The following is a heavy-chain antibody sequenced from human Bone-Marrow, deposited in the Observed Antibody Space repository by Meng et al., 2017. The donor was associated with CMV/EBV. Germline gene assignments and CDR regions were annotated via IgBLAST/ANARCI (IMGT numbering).Heavy chain of an antibody. CDR1: GFTFSGSA. CDR3: TNSGQLEFYYYGMDV. Sequence: GESLRISCAASGFTFSGSAMHWVRQASGKGLEWVGRIRSKANSYATAYAASVKGRFTISRDDSKNTAYLQMNSLKTEDTAVYYCTNSGQLEFYYYGMDVWGQGTTVTGSS. J-gene: IGHJ6*01. D-gene: IGHD6-6*01. CDR2: IRSKANSYAT. V-gene: IGHV3-73*01.